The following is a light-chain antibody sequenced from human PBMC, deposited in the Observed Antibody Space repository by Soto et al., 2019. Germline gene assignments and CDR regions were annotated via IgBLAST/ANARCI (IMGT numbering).Light chain of an antibody. CDR3: QQYNNWPQT. CDR2: GAS. Sequence: EIVVAQSPATLSLSPRERATLSCRASQSIGNFLAWYQQKPGQVPRLLIYGASTRAADLPARFSGGGSGTEFTLTISSLQSEDFAEYHCQQYNNWPQTFGQGTKVDIK. CDR1: QSIGNF. V-gene: IGKV3-15*01. J-gene: IGKJ1*01.